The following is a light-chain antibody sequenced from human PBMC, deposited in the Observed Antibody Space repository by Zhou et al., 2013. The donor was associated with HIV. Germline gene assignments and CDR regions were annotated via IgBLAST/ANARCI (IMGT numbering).Light chain of an antibody. Sequence: DIQVTQSPPSLSASVGDRVTITCRASQTISTSLNWYQQKPGKAPDLLIYSASSLQSGVPSRFSGSGSGTEFTLTISSLQPDDFATYYCQQYNGHSTFGQGTKVDIK. CDR3: QQYNGHST. CDR1: QTISTS. J-gene: IGKJ1*01. V-gene: IGKV1-39*01. CDR2: SAS.